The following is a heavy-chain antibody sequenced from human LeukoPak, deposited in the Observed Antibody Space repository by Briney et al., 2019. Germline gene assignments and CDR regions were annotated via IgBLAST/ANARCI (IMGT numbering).Heavy chain of an antibody. J-gene: IGHJ4*02. CDR2: IDTDGSTT. V-gene: IGHV3-74*01. CDR3: ARVGAGRPFDY. CDR1: GFSFSNYW. Sequence: GGSLRLSCAASGFSFSNYWMHWVRQAPGKGLVWVSRIDTDGSTTTYADSVKGRFTISRDNAKNTMYLQMNSLRAEDTAVYYCARVGAGRPFDYWGQGTLVTVSS. D-gene: IGHD6-6*01.